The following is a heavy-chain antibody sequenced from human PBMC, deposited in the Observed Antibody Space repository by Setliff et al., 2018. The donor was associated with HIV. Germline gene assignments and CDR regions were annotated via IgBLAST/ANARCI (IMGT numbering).Heavy chain of an antibody. CDR3: ARYRNDAFDV. CDR1: GGSISSYH. J-gene: IGHJ3*01. V-gene: IGHV4-59*01. D-gene: IGHD3-16*02. CDR2: IYYSGTT. Sequence: SETLSLTCTVSGGSISSYHWGWIRQPPGKGLEWIGYIYYSGTTNYNSSLKSRVPISVATSKTQFSLQLSSVTAADTALYYCARYRNDAFDVWGQGTMVTVSS.